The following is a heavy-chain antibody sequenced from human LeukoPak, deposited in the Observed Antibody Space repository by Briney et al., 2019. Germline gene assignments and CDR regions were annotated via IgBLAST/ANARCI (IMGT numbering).Heavy chain of an antibody. CDR1: GFTFSSYG. V-gene: IGHV3-30*18. J-gene: IGHJ4*02. CDR3: AKDGGDRLDY. D-gene: IGHD2-21*02. Sequence: GGSLRLSCAASGFTFSSYGMHWVRHAPGKGLEWVAVISYDGSNKYYADSVKGRFTISRDNSKNTLYLQMNSLRAEDTAVYYCAKDGGDRLDYWGQGTLVTVSS. CDR2: ISYDGSNK.